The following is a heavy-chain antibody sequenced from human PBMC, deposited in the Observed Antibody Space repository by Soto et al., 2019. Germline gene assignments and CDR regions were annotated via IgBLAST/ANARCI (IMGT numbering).Heavy chain of an antibody. CDR2: ISYDGGHK. D-gene: IGHD5-12*01. J-gene: IGHJ6*02. Sequence: QVQLVESGGGVVQPGRSLRLSCAASGFTFSSYVMHWVRQSPGKRLEWVALISYDGGHKYYADSVKGRFTISRDNSKNTLYLQMNSLRADDTAVYYCAKERRDGYNYPYFYYGMDVWGQGTTVTVSS. V-gene: IGHV3-30*18. CDR3: AKERRDGYNYPYFYYGMDV. CDR1: GFTFSSYV.